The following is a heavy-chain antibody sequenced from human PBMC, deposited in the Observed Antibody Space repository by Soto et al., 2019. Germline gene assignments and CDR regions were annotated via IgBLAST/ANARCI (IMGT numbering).Heavy chain of an antibody. J-gene: IGHJ3*02. CDR3: ERVTGSGNRGVFDS. D-gene: IGHD2-8*02. Sequence: ASVKVSCKASGGTFSSYAISWVRQAPGQGLEWMGGIIPIFGTANYAQKFQGRVTITAEKSTSTAYMELSSLRSEDTAVYYCERVTGSGNRGVFDSLGQRTMVTVSS. V-gene: IGHV1-69*06. CDR2: IIPIFGTA. CDR1: GGTFSSYA.